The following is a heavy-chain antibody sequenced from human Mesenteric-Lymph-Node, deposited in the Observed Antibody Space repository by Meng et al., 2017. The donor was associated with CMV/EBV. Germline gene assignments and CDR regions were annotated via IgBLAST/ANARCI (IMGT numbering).Heavy chain of an antibody. J-gene: IGHJ6*01. CDR2: INHSGST. D-gene: IGHD2-2*01. CDR3: ARVDQPWDYGMDV. CDR1: GGSFSGYF. V-gene: IGHV4-34*01. Sequence: SETLSLTCAVYGGSFSGYFWSWIRQLPGEGLEWIGEINHSGSTNYNPSLKSRVTISVDTSKNQFSLKLSSVTAADTAVYYCARVDQPWDYGMDVWGQGTTVTVSS.